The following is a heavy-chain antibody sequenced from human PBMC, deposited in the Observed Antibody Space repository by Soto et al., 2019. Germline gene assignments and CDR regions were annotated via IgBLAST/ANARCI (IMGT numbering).Heavy chain of an antibody. Sequence: VESGGGLVKPGGSLRLSCAASGFTFSTFTLNWVRQAPGKGLEWVSSISTSGDSTYYEDSVRGRFTISRDNARASLFLQKDSLRADDTAMYYCTRDGVPLCGQGTMVTVSS. CDR3: TRDGVPL. D-gene: IGHD3-3*01. V-gene: IGHV3-21*01. J-gene: IGHJ3*01. CDR1: GFTFSTFT. CDR2: ISTSGDST.